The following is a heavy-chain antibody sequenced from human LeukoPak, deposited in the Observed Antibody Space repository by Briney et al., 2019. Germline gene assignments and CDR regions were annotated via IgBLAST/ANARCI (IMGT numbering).Heavy chain of an antibody. Sequence: SETLSLTYTVSGGSISSYYWSWIRQPPGKGLEWIGYIYYSGSTNYNPSLKSRVTISVDTSKNQFSLKLSSVTAADTAVYYCASGRKLLWFGELLSWGQGTLVTVSS. CDR2: IYYSGST. J-gene: IGHJ4*02. CDR3: ASGRKLLWFGELLS. V-gene: IGHV4-59*01. D-gene: IGHD3-10*01. CDR1: GGSISSYY.